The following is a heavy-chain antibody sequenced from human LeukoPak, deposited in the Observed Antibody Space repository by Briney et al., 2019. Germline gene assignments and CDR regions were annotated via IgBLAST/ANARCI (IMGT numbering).Heavy chain of an antibody. V-gene: IGHV3-30*04. CDR3: AGPPRLDY. CDR1: GFTFSSYA. J-gene: IGHJ4*02. CDR2: ISYDGSNK. Sequence: TGRCLSLSCAVSGFTFSSYAMHWVSQAPSRGMEWVAVISYDGSNKYYSDSVKGRFTISRNNSKNTLYLQMNSLRAEDTAVYYCAGPPRLDYWGQGTLVTVSS.